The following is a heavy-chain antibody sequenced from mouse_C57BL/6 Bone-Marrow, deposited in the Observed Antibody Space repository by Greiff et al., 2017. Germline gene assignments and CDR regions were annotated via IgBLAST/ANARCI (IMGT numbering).Heavy chain of an antibody. CDR2: IHPSSGST. V-gene: IGHV1-64*01. Sequence: QVQLQQSGAELVKPGASVKLSCKASGYTFTSYCMHWVKQRPGQGLEWIGMIHPSSGSTNYNEKFKSKATLTVDKSSSTAYMQLSSLTSEDSAVXYCARGGKQGRLFAYWGQGTLVTVSA. CDR1: GYTFTSYC. D-gene: IGHD4-1*01. J-gene: IGHJ3*01. CDR3: ARGGKQGRLFAY.